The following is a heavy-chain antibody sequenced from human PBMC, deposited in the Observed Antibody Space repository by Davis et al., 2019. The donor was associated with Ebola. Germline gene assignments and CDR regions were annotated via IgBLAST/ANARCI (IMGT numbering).Heavy chain of an antibody. CDR2: ISAYNGNT. CDR3: ASGGYYDSSGYYLAYFDY. D-gene: IGHD3-22*01. CDR1: GYTFTSYG. Sequence: ASVKVSCKASGYTFTSYGISWVRQAPGQGLEWMGWISAYNGNTNYAQKLQGRVTMTTDTSTSTAYMELRSLRSDDTAVYYCASGGYYDSSGYYLAYFDYWGQGTLVTVSS. V-gene: IGHV1-18*01. J-gene: IGHJ4*02.